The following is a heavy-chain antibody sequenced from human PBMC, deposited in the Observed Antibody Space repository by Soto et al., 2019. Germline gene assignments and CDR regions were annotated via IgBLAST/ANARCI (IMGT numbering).Heavy chain of an antibody. CDR2: IGPETGAT. CDR1: GSTFNGHY. Sequence: SVKVSCNASGSTFNGHYIHWVRQAHEQGPEWMGEIGPETGATRYAQKFQGRVTMTRDMSITTVYMELNNLSPDDTAVYYCGRGRSGQIVVFYWGQGTPVTVSS. CDR3: GRGRSGQIVVFY. V-gene: IGHV1-2*02. J-gene: IGHJ4*02. D-gene: IGHD1-26*01.